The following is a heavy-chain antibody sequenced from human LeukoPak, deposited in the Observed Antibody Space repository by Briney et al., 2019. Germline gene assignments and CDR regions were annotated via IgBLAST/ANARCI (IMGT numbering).Heavy chain of an antibody. J-gene: IGHJ4*02. D-gene: IGHD1-26*01. CDR3: AKPPEVGATVAYFDY. V-gene: IGHV3-30*18. Sequence: PGRSLRLSCAASGFTFSGYGMHWVRQAPGKGLEWVALISFDGSNQYYADSVKGRFTISRDNSKNTLYLQMSGLRAEDTAVYYCAKPPEVGATVAYFDYWGQGTLVTVSS. CDR2: ISFDGSNQ. CDR1: GFTFSGYG.